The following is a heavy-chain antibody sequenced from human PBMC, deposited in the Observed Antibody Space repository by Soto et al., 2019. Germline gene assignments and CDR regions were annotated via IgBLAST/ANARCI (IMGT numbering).Heavy chain of an antibody. Sequence: EVQLVESGGGLVQPGGSLRLSCAASGFTFSSYWMSWVRQAPVKGLEWVGNIKQDGSEKNYVDFVEGRFTISRDNAKNSHYLQMNSLRAEDTAVYYCARIASAGRGWDVWGQGTTVVVSS. J-gene: IGHJ6*02. D-gene: IGHD6-13*01. CDR2: IKQDGSEK. V-gene: IGHV3-7*01. CDR1: GFTFSSYW. CDR3: ARIASAGRGWDV.